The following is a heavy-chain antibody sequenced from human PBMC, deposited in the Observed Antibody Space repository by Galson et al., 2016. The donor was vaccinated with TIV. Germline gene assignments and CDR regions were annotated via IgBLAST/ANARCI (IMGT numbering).Heavy chain of an antibody. D-gene: IGHD3-22*01. V-gene: IGHV3-66*02. CDR1: GITVAANY. CDR3: ARDRYFDASGYYYYYYGMDV. Sequence: SLRLSCAASGITVAANYMTWVRQTPGGGLEWVSTIYSAGETFYADSVKGRFTISRDASKNTLHLQMNSLRPEDTAVYYCARDRYFDASGYYYYYYGMDVWGQGATVT. J-gene: IGHJ6*02. CDR2: IYSAGET.